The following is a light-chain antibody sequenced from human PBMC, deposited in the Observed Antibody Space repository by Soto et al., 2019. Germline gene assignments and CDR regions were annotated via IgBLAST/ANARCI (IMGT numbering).Light chain of an antibody. CDR3: QSYDSSLSGFLV. CDR1: SSNIGAGYD. J-gene: IGLJ2*01. V-gene: IGLV1-40*01. CDR2: GNS. Sequence: QSVLTQPPSVSGAPGQRVTISCTGSSSNIGAGYDVHWYQQLPGTAPKLLIYGNSNRPSGVPDRFSGSKSGTSASLAITGLQAEDDADYYCQSYDSSLSGFLVFGGVTKLTVL.